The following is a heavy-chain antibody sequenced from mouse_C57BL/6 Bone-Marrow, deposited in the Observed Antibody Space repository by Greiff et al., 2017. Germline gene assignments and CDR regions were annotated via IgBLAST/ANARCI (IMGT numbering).Heavy chain of an antibody. V-gene: IGHV3-6*01. CDR2: ISYDGSN. CDR1: GYSITSGYY. Sequence: EVQLVESGPGLVNPSQSLSLTCSVTGYSITSGYYWNWIRQIPGNKLEWMGYISYDGSNNYNPSLKNRISITRDTSKNQFFLKLNSVTTEDTATYYCATAQAIYYAMDYWGQGTSVTVSS. D-gene: IGHD3-2*02. J-gene: IGHJ4*01. CDR3: ATAQAIYYAMDY.